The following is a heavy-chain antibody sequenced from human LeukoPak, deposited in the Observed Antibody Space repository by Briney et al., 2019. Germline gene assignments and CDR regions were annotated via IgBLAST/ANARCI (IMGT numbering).Heavy chain of an antibody. CDR1: GGSISSSSYY. CDR2: IYYSGST. J-gene: IGHJ4*02. V-gene: IGHV4-39*07. CDR3: VEMATGNFDY. D-gene: IGHD5-24*01. Sequence: SETLSLTCTVSGGSISSSSYYWGWIRQPPGKGLEWIGSIYYSGSTYNNPSLKSRVTISVDTSKNQFSLKLSSVTAADTAVYYCVEMATGNFDYWGQGTLVTVSS.